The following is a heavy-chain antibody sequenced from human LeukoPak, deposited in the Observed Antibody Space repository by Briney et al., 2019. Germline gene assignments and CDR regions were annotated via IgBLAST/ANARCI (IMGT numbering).Heavy chain of an antibody. CDR1: GFTFSSYW. J-gene: IGHJ4*02. Sequence: GGSLRLSCAASGFTFSSYWMSWVRQAPGKGLEWVANIKQDGSEKYYVDSVKGRFTISRDNAKNSLYLQMNSLRAEDTAVYYCARERQLERLAFGKEGSAFDYWGQGTLVTVSS. V-gene: IGHV3-7*01. CDR2: IKQDGSEK. D-gene: IGHD1-1*01. CDR3: ARERQLERLAFGKEGSAFDY.